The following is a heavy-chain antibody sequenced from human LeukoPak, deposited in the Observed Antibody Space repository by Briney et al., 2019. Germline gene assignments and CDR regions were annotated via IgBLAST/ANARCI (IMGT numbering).Heavy chain of an antibody. Sequence: SQTLSLTCAISGDSVSSNGASWNWIRQSPSRGLEWLVRTYYRSQQWHSDYAPSVKGRITLNPDTSKNQFSLKLSSVTAADTAVYYCARGGDLYDYVWGSYRYNPFDPWGQGTLVTVSS. D-gene: IGHD3-16*02. CDR3: ARGGDLYDYVWGSYRYNPFDP. CDR2: TYYRSQQWHS. J-gene: IGHJ5*02. CDR1: GDSVSSNGAS. V-gene: IGHV6-1*01.